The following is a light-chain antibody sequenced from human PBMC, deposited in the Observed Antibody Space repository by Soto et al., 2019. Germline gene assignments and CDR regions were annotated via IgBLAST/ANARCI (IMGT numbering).Light chain of an antibody. CDR1: SSDVGGYHY. V-gene: IGLV2-14*01. J-gene: IGLJ1*01. CDR2: EVS. CDR3: SSYGSTSTRYV. Sequence: QSALTQPASVSGSPGQSITISCTGTSSDVGGYHYASWYQQHPGKAPKLMIYEVSNRPSGVSNRFSGSKSGNTASLTISGLQAEDEADYFCSSYGSTSTRYVFGTGTKLTVL.